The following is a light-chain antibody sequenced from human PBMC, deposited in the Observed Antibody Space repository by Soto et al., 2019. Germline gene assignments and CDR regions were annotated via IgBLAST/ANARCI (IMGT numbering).Light chain of an antibody. CDR2: DDT. CDR1: NIGSKS. V-gene: IGLV3-21*02. Sequence: SYDLTQPPAVSVAPGQTARITCGGNNIGSKSVHWYRQKPGQAPVLVVSDDTDRPSGIPERFSGSKSANTANLTISGVEGGDEADYYCHLWDIRSAQVVCGGGNKVTVL. CDR3: HLWDIRSAQVV. J-gene: IGLJ2*01.